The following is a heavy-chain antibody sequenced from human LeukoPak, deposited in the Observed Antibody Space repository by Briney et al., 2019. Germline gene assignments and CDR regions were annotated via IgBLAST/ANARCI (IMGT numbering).Heavy chain of an antibody. CDR3: ASTTPKYYYGSGSPPYYFDY. V-gene: IGHV3-74*01. D-gene: IGHD3-10*01. Sequence: GGSLRLSCVASGFTLSSYWMHWVGQAPGRGLVWVSRINSRGSNPSYADSVRGRFTISRDNAKNTVYLQMNSLRAEDTAVYYCASTTPKYYYGSGSPPYYFDYWGQGTLVTVSS. J-gene: IGHJ4*02. CDR2: INSRGSNP. CDR1: GFTLSSYW.